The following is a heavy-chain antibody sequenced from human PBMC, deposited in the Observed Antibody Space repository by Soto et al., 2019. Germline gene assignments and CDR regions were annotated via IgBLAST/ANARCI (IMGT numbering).Heavy chain of an antibody. CDR1: GFTFSSYS. J-gene: IGHJ4*02. V-gene: IGHV3-48*04. CDR2: ISSSSSTI. CDR3: ARVGPGDLYGDYDY. D-gene: IGHD4-17*01. Sequence: GGSLRLSCAASGFTFSSYSMNWVRQAPGKGLEWVSYISSSSSTIYYADSVKGRFTISRDNAKNSLYLQMNSLRAEDTAVYYCARVGPGDLYGDYDYWGQGTLVTVSS.